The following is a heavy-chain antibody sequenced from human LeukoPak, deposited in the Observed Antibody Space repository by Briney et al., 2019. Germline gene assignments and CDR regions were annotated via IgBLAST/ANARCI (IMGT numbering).Heavy chain of an antibody. V-gene: IGHV3-33*06. CDR2: IWYDGNNK. CDR1: GFTVSSNY. CDR3: AKDWGYTTMVSYYFDY. D-gene: IGHD5-18*01. Sequence: GALRLSCAASGFTVSSNYMSWVRQAPDKGLEWVAVIWYDGNNKYYADSVKGRFTISRDNSKNTLYLQMNSLRAEDTAVYYCAKDWGYTTMVSYYFDYWGQGALVTVSS. J-gene: IGHJ4*02.